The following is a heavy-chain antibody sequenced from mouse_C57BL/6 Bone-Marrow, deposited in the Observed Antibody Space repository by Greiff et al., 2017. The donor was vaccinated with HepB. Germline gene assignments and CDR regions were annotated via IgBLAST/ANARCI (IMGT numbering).Heavy chain of an antibody. D-gene: IGHD1-1*01. CDR1: GYTFTSYW. CDR2: IDPSDSYT. J-gene: IGHJ1*03. V-gene: IGHV1-69*01. Sequence: VQLQQPGAELVMPGASVKLSCKASGYTFTSYWMHWVKQRPGQGLEWIGEIDPSDSYTNYNQKFKGKSTLTVDKSSSTAYMQLSSLTSEDSAVYYCAREPRYYYGSSYGYFDVWGTGTTVTVSS. CDR3: AREPRYYYGSSYGYFDV.